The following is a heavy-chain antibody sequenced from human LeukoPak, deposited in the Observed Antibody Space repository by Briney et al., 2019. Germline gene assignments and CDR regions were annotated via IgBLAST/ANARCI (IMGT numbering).Heavy chain of an antibody. Sequence: SETLSLTCTVSGGSISTSSYYWGWIRQPPGKGLEWIGSVYYSGSTYYNPSLKSRVTISVDTSKNQFSLKLFSVTAADTAVYYCARSGSGSYYPNYFDYWGQGTLVTVSS. CDR3: ARSGSGSYYPNYFDY. J-gene: IGHJ4*02. D-gene: IGHD3-10*01. CDR2: VYYSGST. CDR1: GGSISTSSYY. V-gene: IGHV4-39*07.